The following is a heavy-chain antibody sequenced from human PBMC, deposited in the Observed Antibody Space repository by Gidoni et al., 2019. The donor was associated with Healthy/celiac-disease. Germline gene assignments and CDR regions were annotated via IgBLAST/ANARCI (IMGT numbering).Heavy chain of an antibody. CDR3: ARDSPVAGESY. V-gene: IGHV3-53*02. D-gene: IGHD5-12*01. CDR1: GFTVRSNY. J-gene: IGHJ4*02. Sequence: VEPVVTGGGWIQPGGSLRLSCVGSGFTVRSNYMSWVRQAPGKGLAWVSVIYSGGSTYYADTVKGRFTISRDNSKNTLYLQMNSLRAEDTAVYYCARDSPVAGESYWGQGTLVTVSS. CDR2: IYSGGST.